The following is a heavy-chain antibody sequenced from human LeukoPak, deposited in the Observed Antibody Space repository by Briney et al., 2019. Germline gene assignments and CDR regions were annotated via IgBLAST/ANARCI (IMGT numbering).Heavy chain of an antibody. CDR2: IKQDGSEK. Sequence: PGGSLRLSCAASGFTFSSYWMSWVRQAPGKGLEWVANIKQDGSEKYYVDSVKGRFTISRDNAKNSLYLQMNSLRAEDTAVYYCARDDVDIVATMAYWGQGTLVTVSS. J-gene: IGHJ4*02. CDR1: GFTFSSYW. V-gene: IGHV3-7*01. D-gene: IGHD5-12*01. CDR3: ARDDVDIVATMAY.